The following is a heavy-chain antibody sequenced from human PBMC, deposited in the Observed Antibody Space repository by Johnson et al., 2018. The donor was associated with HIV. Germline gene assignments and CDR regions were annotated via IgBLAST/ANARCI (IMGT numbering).Heavy chain of an antibody. CDR1: GFSFSSYL. CDR3: VRRQYISTWQDAFDV. J-gene: IGHJ3*01. CDR2: ISSNSDST. Sequence: VQLVESGGGLVQPGGCLRLSCAASGFSFSSYLMDWVRQAPGKGLAYVAGISSNSDSTYYADSVKGRFPISRDNSKNTLYLQLGSLRDDDTAVYYCVRRQYISTWQDAFDVWGQGTTVTVSS. D-gene: IGHD6-13*01. V-gene: IGHV3-64*07.